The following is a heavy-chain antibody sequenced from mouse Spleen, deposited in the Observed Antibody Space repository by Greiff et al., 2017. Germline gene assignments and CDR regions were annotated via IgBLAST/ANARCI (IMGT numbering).Heavy chain of an antibody. CDR2: INPSTGGT. V-gene: IGHV1-42*01. CDR1: GYSFTGYY. D-gene: IGHD2-12*01. Sequence: EVQLQQSGPELVKPGASVKISCKASGYSFTGYYMNWVKQSPEKSLEWIGEINPSTGGTTYNQKFKAKATLTVDKSSSTAYMQLKSLTSEDSAVYYCARSGDSYYSYPWFAYWGQGTLVTVSA. J-gene: IGHJ3*01. CDR3: ARSGDSYYSYPWFAY.